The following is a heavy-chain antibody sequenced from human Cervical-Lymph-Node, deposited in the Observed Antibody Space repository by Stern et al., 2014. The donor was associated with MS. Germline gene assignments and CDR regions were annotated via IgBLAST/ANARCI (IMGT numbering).Heavy chain of an antibody. CDR3: ARGVGDY. CDR2: INRDGSDT. D-gene: IGHD3-16*01. CDR1: GFNFRSYW. V-gene: IGHV3-74*02. J-gene: IGHJ4*02. Sequence: EVQLVESGGGLVQPGGSLRLSCAASGFNFRSYWMPWVRQFTEKGLFWVSQINRDGSDTSYADSVKGRFSISRDNIRNMLYLRMTSLRAEDTAVYYCARGVGDYWGQGARVTVSS.